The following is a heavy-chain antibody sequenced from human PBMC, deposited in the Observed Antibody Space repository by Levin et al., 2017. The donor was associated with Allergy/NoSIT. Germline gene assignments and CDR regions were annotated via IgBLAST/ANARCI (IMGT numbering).Heavy chain of an antibody. CDR2: ISNDGITK. CDR1: GFTFSSYG. J-gene: IGHJ4*02. D-gene: IGHD6-13*01. Sequence: GGSLRLSCKASGFTFSSYGMHWVRQAPGKGLEWVAVISNDGITKYYADSVKGRFTISRDNSENTLYLQMNSLRVEDTAVYFCAKLGGRYSSGWYDYWGQGTLVSVSS. V-gene: IGHV3-30*18. CDR3: AKLGGRYSSGWYDY.